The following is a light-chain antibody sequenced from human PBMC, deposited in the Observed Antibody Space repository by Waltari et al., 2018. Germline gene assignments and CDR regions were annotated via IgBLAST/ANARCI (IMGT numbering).Light chain of an antibody. CDR2: RNN. V-gene: IGLV1-47*01. CDR3: AAWDDSLSTWV. J-gene: IGLJ3*02. Sequence: QSVLTQPPSASGTPGQRVAISCSGSSSNIGSNFVYWYQQLPGTAPELHIYRNNQRHSGVSVRISGSKSGASASLAVSGLRSEDEADFYCAAWDDSLSTWVFGGGTKLTVL. CDR1: SSNIGSNF.